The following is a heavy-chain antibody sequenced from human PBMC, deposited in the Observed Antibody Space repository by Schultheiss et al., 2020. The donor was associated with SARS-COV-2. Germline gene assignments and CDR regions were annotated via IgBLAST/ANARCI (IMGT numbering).Heavy chain of an antibody. CDR3: ARSAGAGYYYYYYYGMDV. D-gene: IGHD3-9*01. CDR2: IYYSGST. V-gene: IGHV4-61*08. Sequence: SETLSLTCTVSGGSISSGGYSWSWIRQPPGKGLEWIGYIYYSGSTNYNPSLKSRVTISVDTSKNQFSLKLSSVTAADTAVYYCARSAGAGYYYYYYYGMDVWGQGTTVTVSS. J-gene: IGHJ6*02. CDR1: GGSISSGGYS.